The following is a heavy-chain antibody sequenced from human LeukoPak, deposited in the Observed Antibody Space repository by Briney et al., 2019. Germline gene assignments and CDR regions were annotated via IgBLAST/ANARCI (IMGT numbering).Heavy chain of an antibody. CDR1: GFTFDDYA. D-gene: IGHD3-3*01. CDR3: AKGRSITIFRVDLAFDY. CDR2: ISWNSGSI. Sequence: GRSLRLSRAASGFTFDDYAMHWVRQAPGKGLEWVSGISWNSGSIGYADSVKGRFTISRDNAKNSLYLQMNSLRAEDTALYYCAKGRSITIFRVDLAFDYWGQGTLVTVSS. V-gene: IGHV3-9*01. J-gene: IGHJ4*02.